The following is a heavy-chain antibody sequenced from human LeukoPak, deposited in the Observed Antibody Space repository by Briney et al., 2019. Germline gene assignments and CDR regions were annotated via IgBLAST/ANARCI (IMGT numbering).Heavy chain of an antibody. Sequence: PGGSLRLSCAASGFTFSSYAMSWVRQPPGKGLEWVSVIRHSDDSTYNADSVKGRFTISRDNAKNSLYLQMNSLRAEDTAVYYCARDTPGGYSSGWYPFDYWGQGTLVTVSS. CDR2: IRHSDDST. CDR3: ARDTPGGYSSGWYPFDY. V-gene: IGHV3-23*01. D-gene: IGHD6-19*01. CDR1: GFTFSSYA. J-gene: IGHJ4*02.